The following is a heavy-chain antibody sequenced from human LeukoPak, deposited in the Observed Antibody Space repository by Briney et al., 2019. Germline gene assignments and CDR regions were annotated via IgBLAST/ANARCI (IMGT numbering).Heavy chain of an antibody. V-gene: IGHV3-48*03. D-gene: IGHD6-6*01. CDR1: GFTFSSYE. CDR2: ISSSGSTI. Sequence: GGSLRLSCAASGFTFSSYEMNWVRQAPGKGLEWVSYISSSGSTIYYADSVKGRFTVSRDDAKNSLYLQMNSLRAEDTAVYYCARAPPGSSSSYHWGQGTLVTVSS. J-gene: IGHJ4*02. CDR3: ARAPPGSSSSYH.